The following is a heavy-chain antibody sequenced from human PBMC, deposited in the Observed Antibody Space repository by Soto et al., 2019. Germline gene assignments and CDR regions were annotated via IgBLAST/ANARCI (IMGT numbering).Heavy chain of an antibody. Sequence: SVKVSCKASGFTFTSSAFQWVRQARGQRLGWIGWIAVGSGYTNYAQRFQDRVTLTRDMSTATTYMELSRLTSEDTAIYYCAADATAWQQMVPSDYWGQGTLVTVSS. D-gene: IGHD2-8*01. CDR2: IAVGSGYT. V-gene: IGHV1-58*01. CDR1: GFTFTSSA. CDR3: AADATAWQQMVPSDY. J-gene: IGHJ4*02.